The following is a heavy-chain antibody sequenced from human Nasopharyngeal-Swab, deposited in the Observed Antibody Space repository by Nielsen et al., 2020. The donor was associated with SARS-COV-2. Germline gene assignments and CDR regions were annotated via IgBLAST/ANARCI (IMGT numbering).Heavy chain of an antibody. CDR2: IYYSGST. CDR3: ARLTVLLWFGEPTYMDV. J-gene: IGHJ6*03. Sequence: SETLSLACTVSGGSISSSSYYWGWIRQPPGKGLEWIGSIYYSGSTYYNPSLKSRVTISVDTSKNHFSLKLSSVTAADTAVYYCARLTVLLWFGEPTYMDVWGKGTTVTVSS. D-gene: IGHD3-10*01. CDR1: GGSISSSSYY. V-gene: IGHV4-39*01.